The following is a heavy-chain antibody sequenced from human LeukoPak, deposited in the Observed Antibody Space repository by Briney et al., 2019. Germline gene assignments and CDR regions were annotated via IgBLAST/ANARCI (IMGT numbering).Heavy chain of an antibody. CDR2: ISHSGGGT. V-gene: IGHV3-23*01. D-gene: IGHD3-3*01. CDR3: ARSDEDDSYGMDV. CDR1: GFTFTDYA. Sequence: GGSLRLSCAASGFTFTDYAMSWVRQAPEKGLEWVSTISHSGGGTYYAESVKGRFTISRDNAKNSLYLQMNSLRAEDTAVYYCARSDEDDSYGMDVWGQGTTVTVSS. J-gene: IGHJ6*02.